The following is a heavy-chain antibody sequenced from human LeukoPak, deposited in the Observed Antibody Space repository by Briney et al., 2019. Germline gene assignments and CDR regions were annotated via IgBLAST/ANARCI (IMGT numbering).Heavy chain of an antibody. J-gene: IGHJ4*02. CDR3: ARQGSYYYFDY. CDR1: GGSFSTYY. CDR2: IHYSGGT. Sequence: SETLSLTCTVSGGSFSTYYWSWIRQPPRKGLEWIGYIHYSGGTSYNPSLKSRVTVSVDTSKNQFSLDLRYVNAADTAVYYCARQGSYYYFDYWGQGTLVTVSS. V-gene: IGHV4-59*01. D-gene: IGHD1-26*01.